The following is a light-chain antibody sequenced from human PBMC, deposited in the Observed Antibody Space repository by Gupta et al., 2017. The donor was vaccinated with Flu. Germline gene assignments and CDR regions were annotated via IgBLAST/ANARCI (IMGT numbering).Light chain of an antibody. J-gene: IGKJ1*01. V-gene: IGKV1-39*01. CDR3: QQANTIPRS. CDR1: QNIKNY. Sequence: GDTVTITCRASQNIKNYLNWYHHKPGNPPKLLLYTASTLQTGVPTRFSGSGSGTDFTLTISGLQPEDFATYYCQQANTIPRSFGQGTKV. CDR2: TAS.